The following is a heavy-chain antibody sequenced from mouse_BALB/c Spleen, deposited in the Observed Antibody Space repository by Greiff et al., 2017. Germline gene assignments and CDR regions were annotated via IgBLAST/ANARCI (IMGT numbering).Heavy chain of an antibody. CDR1: GYTFTSYT. D-gene: IGHD3-1*01. CDR3: AREGLLPYYAMDY. CDR2: INPSDGYT. V-gene: IGHV1S26*01. Sequence: QVQLQQSGAELAKPGASVKISCKASGYTFTSYTMNWVKQRPGQGLEWIGYINPSDGYTNYNQKFKDKATLTADKSSSTAYMQLSSLTSEDSAVYDCAREGLLPYYAMDYWGQGTSVTVSS. J-gene: IGHJ4*01.